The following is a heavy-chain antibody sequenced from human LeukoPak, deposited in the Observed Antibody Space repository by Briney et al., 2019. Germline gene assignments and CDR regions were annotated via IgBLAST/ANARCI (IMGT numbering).Heavy chain of an antibody. J-gene: IGHJ3*02. V-gene: IGHV5-10-1*04. Sequence: GESLQISCKASGYSFTSHWISWVRQMPGKDLEWMGTIDPSDSYTNYSPSFQGQVTISADKSINTAYLQWSSLKASDTAMYYCARMRRPARDAFDIWGQGTMVTVSS. CDR1: GYSFTSHW. D-gene: IGHD3-10*01. CDR3: ARMRRPARDAFDI. CDR2: IDPSDSYT.